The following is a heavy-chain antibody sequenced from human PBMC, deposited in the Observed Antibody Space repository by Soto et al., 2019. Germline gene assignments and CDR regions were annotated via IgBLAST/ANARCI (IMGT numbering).Heavy chain of an antibody. CDR1: GGSISSSSYY. Sequence: SDTLSLTCTVSGGSISSSSYYWGWIRQPPGKGLEWIGSIYYSGSTYYNPSLKSRVTISVDTSKNQFSLKLSSVTAADTAVYYCARHRHGSGSYYFILGNYMDVWGKGTTVNVSS. V-gene: IGHV4-39*01. CDR2: IYYSGST. D-gene: IGHD3-10*01. J-gene: IGHJ6*03. CDR3: ARHRHGSGSYYFILGNYMDV.